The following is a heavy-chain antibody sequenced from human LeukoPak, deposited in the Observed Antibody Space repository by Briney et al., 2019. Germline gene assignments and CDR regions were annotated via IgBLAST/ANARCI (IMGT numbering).Heavy chain of an antibody. CDR2: IRGSGGST. V-gene: IGHV3-23*01. CDR3: AKSDDSSGYYNGIVY. Sequence: GGSLRLSCADSGFTFSSYAMSWVRQAPGKGLEWVSGIRGSGGSTYYADSVKGRFTISRDNSKNTLYLQMNSLRAEDTAVCYCAKSDDSSGYYNGIVYWGQGTLVTVSS. D-gene: IGHD3-22*01. J-gene: IGHJ4*02. CDR1: GFTFSSYA.